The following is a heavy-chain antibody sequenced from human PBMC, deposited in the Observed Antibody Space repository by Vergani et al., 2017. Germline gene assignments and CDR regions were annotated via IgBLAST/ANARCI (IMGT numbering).Heavy chain of an antibody. V-gene: IGHV4-39*01. D-gene: IGHD6-19*01. CDR3: AGHSTVEWLVQLGWIAP. CDR1: GASIRSSNYY. J-gene: IGHJ5*02. Sequence: QLQLQESGPGLVKPSATLSLTCSVSGASIRSSNYYWGWIRQPPGKGLEWIASIYYSGSTYYNPSLKSRVTISVDTSKNQFSLKLSSVTAADTAVYFCAGHSTVEWLVQLGWIAPLGQGILVTVSS. CDR2: IYYSGST.